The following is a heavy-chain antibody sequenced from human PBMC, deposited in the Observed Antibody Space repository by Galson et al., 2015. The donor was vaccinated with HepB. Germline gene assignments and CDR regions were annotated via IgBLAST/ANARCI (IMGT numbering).Heavy chain of an antibody. CDR2: IIPIFGTA. V-gene: IGHV1-69*13. Sequence: SVKVSCKASGGTFSSYAISWVRQAPGQGLEWMGGIIPIFGTANYAQKFQGRVTITADESTSTAYMELSSLRSEDAAVYYCARYYYDSSGYPSVYYYGMDVWGQGTTVTVSS. J-gene: IGHJ6*02. D-gene: IGHD3-22*01. CDR1: GGTFSSYA. CDR3: ARYYYDSSGYPSVYYYGMDV.